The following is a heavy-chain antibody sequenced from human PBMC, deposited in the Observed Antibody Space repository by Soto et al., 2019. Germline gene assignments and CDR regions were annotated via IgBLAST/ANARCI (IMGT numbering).Heavy chain of an antibody. J-gene: IGHJ5*02. Sequence: QVQLQESGPGLVKPSETLSLTCTVSGGSVSSGSYYWSWIQQPPGKGLEWIGYIYYSGSTNYNPSLKSRVTISVDTSKDQFSLKLSSVTAADTAVYYCARNSYGLVGFDPWGQGTLVTVSS. CDR2: IYYSGST. CDR3: ARNSYGLVGFDP. D-gene: IGHD5-18*01. CDR1: GGSVSSGSYY. V-gene: IGHV4-61*01.